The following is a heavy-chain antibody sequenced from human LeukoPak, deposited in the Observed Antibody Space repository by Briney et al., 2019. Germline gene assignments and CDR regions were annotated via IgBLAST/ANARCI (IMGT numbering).Heavy chain of an antibody. D-gene: IGHD6-6*01. J-gene: IGHJ6*03. CDR3: ARSPGGYSSSSWGDHYYYYMDV. V-gene: IGHV3-7*01. CDR2: IKQDGSEK. Sequence: PGGSLRLSCAASGFTFSSYWMSWVRQAPGKGLEWVANIKQDGSEKYYVDSVKGRFTISRDNAKNSLYLQTNSLRAEDTAVYCCARSPGGYSSSSWGDHYYYYMDVWGKGTTVTVSS. CDR1: GFTFSSYW.